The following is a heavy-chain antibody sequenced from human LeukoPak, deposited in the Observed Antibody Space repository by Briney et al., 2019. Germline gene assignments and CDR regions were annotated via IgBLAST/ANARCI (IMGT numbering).Heavy chain of an antibody. J-gene: IGHJ5*02. CDR1: GGSFSGYY. CDR2: INHRGTT. CDR3: ARGRLGGSGSYYHNWFDP. Sequence: PSETLSLTCAVYGGSFSGYYWSWIRPPPGKGLEWIGEINHRGTTNYNPSLKSRITISLDTSKNHFSLRLSSVTAADTAVYYCARGRLGGSGSYYHNWFDPWGQGTLVTVSS. D-gene: IGHD3-10*01. V-gene: IGHV4-34*01.